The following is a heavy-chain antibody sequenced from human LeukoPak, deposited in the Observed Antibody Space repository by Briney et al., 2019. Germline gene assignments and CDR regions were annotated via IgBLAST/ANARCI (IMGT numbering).Heavy chain of an antibody. Sequence: GGSLRLSCAASGFTFSSYGVHWVRQAPGKGLEWGAVIWYDGSNKYYADSVKGRFTISRDNSKNTLYLQMNSLRAEDTAVYSCAKDPAYDSSGYYYFDYWGQGTLVTVSS. J-gene: IGHJ4*02. D-gene: IGHD3-22*01. CDR3: AKDPAYDSSGYYYFDY. V-gene: IGHV3-33*06. CDR1: GFTFSSYG. CDR2: IWYDGSNK.